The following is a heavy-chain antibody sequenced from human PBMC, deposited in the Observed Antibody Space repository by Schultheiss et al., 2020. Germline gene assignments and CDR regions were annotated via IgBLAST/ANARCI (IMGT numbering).Heavy chain of an antibody. Sequence: SETLSLTCIVSGGSISSDYWSWIRQPPGKGLEWIGYIHYSGSTNYNPSIKSRVTISVDTSKNQFSLKLSSVTAADTAVYYCARVYSSGWYSIDYWGQGTLVTVSS. CDR3: ARVYSSGWYSIDY. V-gene: IGHV4-59*08. D-gene: IGHD6-19*01. CDR1: GGSISSDY. J-gene: IGHJ4*02. CDR2: IHYSGST.